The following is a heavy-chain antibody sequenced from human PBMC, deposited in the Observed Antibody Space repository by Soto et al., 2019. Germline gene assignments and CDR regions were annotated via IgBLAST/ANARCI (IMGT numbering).Heavy chain of an antibody. CDR2: INHSGST. V-gene: IGHV4-34*01. CDR1: GGSFSGYY. Sequence: SETLSLTCAVYGGSFSGYYWSWIRQPPGKGLEWIGEINHSGSTNYNPSLKSRVTISVDTSKNQFPLKLSSVTAADTAVYYCARGAPIAARWFDYWGQGTLVTVSS. CDR3: ARGAPIAARWFDY. J-gene: IGHJ4*02. D-gene: IGHD6-6*01.